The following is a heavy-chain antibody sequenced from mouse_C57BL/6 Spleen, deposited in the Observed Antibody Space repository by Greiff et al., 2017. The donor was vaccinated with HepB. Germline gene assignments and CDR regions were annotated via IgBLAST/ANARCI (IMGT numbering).Heavy chain of an antibody. J-gene: IGHJ4*01. Sequence: EVNLVESGGDLVKPGGSLKLSCAASGFTFSSYGMSWVRQTPDKRLEWVATISSGGSYTYYPDSVKGRFTISRDNAKNTLYLQMSSLKSEDTAMYYCARQNWDGNAMDYWGQGTSVTVSS. V-gene: IGHV5-6*01. D-gene: IGHD4-1*01. CDR2: ISSGGSYT. CDR1: GFTFSSYG. CDR3: ARQNWDGNAMDY.